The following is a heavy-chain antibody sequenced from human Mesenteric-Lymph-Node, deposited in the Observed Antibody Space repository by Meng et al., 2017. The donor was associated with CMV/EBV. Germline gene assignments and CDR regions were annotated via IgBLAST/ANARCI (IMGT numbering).Heavy chain of an antibody. V-gene: IGHV1-8*03. J-gene: IGHJ3*02. CDR1: GYTFTSYD. CDR2: MNPNSGNT. CDR3: ARGSGSLLDAFDI. Sequence: ASVKVSCKASGYTFTSYDINWVRQATGQGLEWMGWMNPNSGNTGYAQKFQGRVTITRNTSIGTAYMELSSLRSEDTAVYYCARGSGSLLDAFDIWGQGTMVTVSS. D-gene: IGHD1-26*01.